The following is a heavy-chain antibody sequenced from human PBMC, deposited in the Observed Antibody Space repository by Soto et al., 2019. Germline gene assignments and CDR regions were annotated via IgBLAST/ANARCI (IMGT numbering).Heavy chain of an antibody. D-gene: IGHD4-17*01. Sequence: GESLKISCKGSGYSFTSYWISWVRQMPGKGLEWMGRIDPSDSYTNYSPSFQGHVTISADKSISTAYLQWSSLKASDTAMYYCASTTGGSDYYYHYGMAFWGQGSSVTISS. J-gene: IGHJ6*02. CDR3: ASTTGGSDYYYHYGMAF. CDR2: IDPSDSYT. CDR1: GYSFTSYW. V-gene: IGHV5-10-1*01.